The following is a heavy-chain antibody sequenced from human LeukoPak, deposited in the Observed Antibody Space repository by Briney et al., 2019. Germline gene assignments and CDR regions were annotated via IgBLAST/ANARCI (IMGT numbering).Heavy chain of an antibody. D-gene: IGHD3-10*01. V-gene: IGHV1-69*10. Sequence: GASVKVSCKASGGTLGTFAISWGRQAPGQGLEWMGGISHILAAANYAQKFQGRVTITRNTSISTAYMELRSLRSDDTAVYYCARFTMVRGVIIIPYYFDYWGQGTLVTVSS. CDR1: GGTLGTFA. J-gene: IGHJ4*02. CDR2: ISHILAAA. CDR3: ARFTMVRGVIIIPYYFDY.